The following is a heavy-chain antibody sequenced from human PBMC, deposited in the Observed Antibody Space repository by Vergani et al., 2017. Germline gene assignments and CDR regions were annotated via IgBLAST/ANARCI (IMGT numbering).Heavy chain of an antibody. J-gene: IGHJ6*03. CDR1: GYSISSGYY. CDR3: ARQSYDFWSGYYFYYYMDV. V-gene: IGHV4-38-2*01. Sequence: QEQLQESGPGLVKTSETLSLTCAVSGYSISSGYYWGWIRQPPGKGLEWIGSIYHSGSTYYNPSLKSRVTISVDTSKNQFSLKLSSVTAADTAVYYCARQSYDFWSGYYFYYYMDVWGKGTTVTVSS. D-gene: IGHD3-3*01. CDR2: IYHSGST.